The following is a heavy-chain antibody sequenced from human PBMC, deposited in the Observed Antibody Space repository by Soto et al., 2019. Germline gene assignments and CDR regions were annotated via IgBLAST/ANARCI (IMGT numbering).Heavy chain of an antibody. CDR2: IWYDGSNK. J-gene: IGHJ4*02. V-gene: IGHV3-33*01. Sequence: QVQLVESGGGVVQPGRSLRLSCAASGFTFSSYGMHWVRQAPGKGLEWVAVIWYDGSNKYYADSVKGRFTISRDNSKNTLYLQMNSLRAEDTAVYYCARDRHSSSPWDWGQGTLVTASS. CDR1: GFTFSSYG. D-gene: IGHD6-6*01. CDR3: ARDRHSSSPWD.